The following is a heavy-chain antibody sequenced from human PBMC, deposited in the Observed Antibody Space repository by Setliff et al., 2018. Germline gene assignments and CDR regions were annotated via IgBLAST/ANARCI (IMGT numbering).Heavy chain of an antibody. J-gene: IGHJ5*02. CDR2: ISAYNGNT. Sequence: ASVKVSCKASGYTFTSYGVSWVRQAPGQGLEWMGWISAYNGNTNYAQKFQGRVTMTTDTYTSTANMELRSLRSDDTAVYYCARSPAVLGIVYLDPWGQGTLVTVSS. D-gene: IGHD2-15*01. V-gene: IGHV1-18*01. CDR3: ARSPAVLGIVYLDP. CDR1: GYTFTSYG.